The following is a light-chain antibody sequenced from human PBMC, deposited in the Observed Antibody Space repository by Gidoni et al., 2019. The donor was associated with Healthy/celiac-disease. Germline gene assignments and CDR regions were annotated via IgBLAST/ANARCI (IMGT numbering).Light chain of an antibody. CDR3: QQYDNFLT. CDR2: DAS. Sequence: DIQMTQSPSSLSASVGDRVTITCQASQDISNYLNWYQQKPGKAPKLLIYDASNLETGVPSRFSGSGSGTDFTFTISSLQLEDIATYYCQQYDNFLTFGPGTKVDIK. V-gene: IGKV1-33*01. J-gene: IGKJ3*01. CDR1: QDISNY.